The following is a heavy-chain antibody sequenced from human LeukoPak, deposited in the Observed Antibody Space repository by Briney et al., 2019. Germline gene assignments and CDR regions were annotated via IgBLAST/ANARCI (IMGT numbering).Heavy chain of an antibody. CDR1: GFTFSSYG. V-gene: IGHV3-23*01. J-gene: IGHJ6*03. CDR3: AKTEGSGLVYYFMDV. Sequence: PGGSLRLSCAASGFTFSSYGMSWVRQAPGKGLEWVSAINTSGGSTYYADSVKGRFSISRDNSKNTVYLQMNSLRAEDTAIYYCAKTEGSGLVYYFMDVWGKGTTVTISS. D-gene: IGHD3-10*01. CDR2: INTSGGST.